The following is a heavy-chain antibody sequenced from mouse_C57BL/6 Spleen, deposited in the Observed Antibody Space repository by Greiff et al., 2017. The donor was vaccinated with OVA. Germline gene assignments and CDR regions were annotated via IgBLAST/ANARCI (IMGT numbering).Heavy chain of an antibody. V-gene: IGHV2-2*01. CDR2: IWSGGST. CDR1: GFSLTSYG. Sequence: QVQLKQSGPGLVQPSQSLSITCTVSGFSLTSYGVHWVRQSPGKGLEWLGVIWSGGSTDYNAAFISRLSISKDNSTSQVFFKMNSLQADDTAIYYCARNHDYDDYYAMDYWGQGTSVTVSS. D-gene: IGHD2-4*01. CDR3: ARNHDYDDYYAMDY. J-gene: IGHJ4*01.